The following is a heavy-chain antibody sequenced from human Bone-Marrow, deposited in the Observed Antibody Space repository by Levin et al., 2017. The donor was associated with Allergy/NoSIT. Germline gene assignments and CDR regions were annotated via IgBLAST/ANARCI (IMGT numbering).Heavy chain of an antibody. CDR1: GFTFSDYY. CDR3: ARDLGMRVGADHFDY. D-gene: IGHD1-26*01. J-gene: IGHJ4*02. CDR2: ISSSGSTI. Sequence: LSLTCAASGFTFSDYYMSWIRQAPGKGLEWVSYISSSGSTIYYADSVKGRFTISRDNAKNSLYLQMNSLRAEDTAVYYCARDLGMRVGADHFDYWGQGTLVTVSS. V-gene: IGHV3-11*01.